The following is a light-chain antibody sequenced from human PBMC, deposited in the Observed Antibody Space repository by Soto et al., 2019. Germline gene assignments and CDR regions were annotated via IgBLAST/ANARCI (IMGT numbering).Light chain of an antibody. CDR3: HQRSNWPLT. Sequence: EIVLAPSPGSLSLSPAERATLSGRASQTISSRYLTWYQQKPGQVPRLLIYGASNRATGIPDRFSGSGSGTDFTLTISSLEPEDFAVYYCHQRSNWPLTFGGGTKVDI. CDR2: GAS. CDR1: QTISSRY. J-gene: IGKJ4*01. V-gene: IGKV3D-20*02.